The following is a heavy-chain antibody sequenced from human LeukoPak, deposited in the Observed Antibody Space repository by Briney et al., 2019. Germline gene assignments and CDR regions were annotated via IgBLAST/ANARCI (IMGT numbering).Heavy chain of an antibody. CDR3: ASGGYCSSGSCYPNWFDP. Sequence: SETLSLTCTVSGGSSSSYYWGWIRQPPGKGLEWIGSIFHSRSTDYNPSLKSRVTISVDTSKNQFSLKLSSVTAADTAVYYCASGGYCSSGSCYPNWFDPWGQGTLVTVSS. CDR2: IFHSRST. D-gene: IGHD2-15*01. V-gene: IGHV4-59*01. J-gene: IGHJ5*02. CDR1: GGSSSSYY.